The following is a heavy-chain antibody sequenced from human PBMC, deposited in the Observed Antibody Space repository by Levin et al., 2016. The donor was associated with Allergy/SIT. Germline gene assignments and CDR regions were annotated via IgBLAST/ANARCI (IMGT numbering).Heavy chain of an antibody. V-gene: IGHV4-31*02. D-gene: IGHD6-13*01. CDR2: IYYSGST. J-gene: IGHJ5*02. Sequence: WIRQPPGKGLEWIGYIYYSGSTYYNPSLKSRVTISVDTSKNQFSLKLSSVTAADTAVYYCARESVKLPTMGNSSRVCNWFDPWGQGTLVTVSS. CDR3: ARESVKLPTMGNSSRVCNWFDP.